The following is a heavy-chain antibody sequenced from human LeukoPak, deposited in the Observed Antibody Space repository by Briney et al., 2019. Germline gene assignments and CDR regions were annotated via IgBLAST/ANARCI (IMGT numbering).Heavy chain of an antibody. Sequence: SGTLSLTCTVSGGSISRDYWSWIRQPPGKGLEWIGYMSSSGSTNYNPSLKSRVTISVDTSKNQFSLKLSSVTAADTAVYYCARLGPYGDDTYYMDVWGKGTTVTVSS. J-gene: IGHJ6*03. CDR3: ARLGPYGDDTYYMDV. CDR1: GGSISRDY. D-gene: IGHD4-17*01. V-gene: IGHV4-4*09. CDR2: MSSSGST.